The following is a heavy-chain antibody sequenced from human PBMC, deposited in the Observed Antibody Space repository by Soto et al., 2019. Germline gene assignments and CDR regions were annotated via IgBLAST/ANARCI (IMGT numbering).Heavy chain of an antibody. Sequence: QVQLVQSGAEVKKPGSSVKVSCKASGGAFSDYAFSWVRQAPGQGLEWLGGIMPIFRAPDYAQKFQGRVTITADEFTRTAYMEMNSLRPEDTAVYYCASWLKGPDIGNYYYGMDVWGEGTTVTVSA. J-gene: IGHJ6*04. CDR1: GGAFSDYA. CDR2: IMPIFRAP. CDR3: ASWLKGPDIGNYYYGMDV. V-gene: IGHV1-69*12. D-gene: IGHD2-15*01.